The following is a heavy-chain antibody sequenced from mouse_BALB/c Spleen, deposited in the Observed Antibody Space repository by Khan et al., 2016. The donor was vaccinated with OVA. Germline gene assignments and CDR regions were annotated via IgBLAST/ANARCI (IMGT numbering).Heavy chain of an antibody. V-gene: IGHV1S81*02. CDR2: TNPTNGRT. CDR1: GYTFTSYW. J-gene: IGHJ2*01. D-gene: IGHD1-1*01. CDR3: ARIKKIVAAYFDY. Sequence: QVQLQQSGAELVKAGASVKMSCKASGYTFTSYWMHWVKQRLGQGLEWFAETNPTNGRTYYNEKFKSKATLTVDKSHSTAYMLLRGPTFEASAVYYCARIKKIVAAYFDYWGQGTTLTVSS.